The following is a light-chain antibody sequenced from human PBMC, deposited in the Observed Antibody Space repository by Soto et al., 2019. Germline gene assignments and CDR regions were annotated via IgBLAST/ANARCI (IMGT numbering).Light chain of an antibody. V-gene: IGLV2-14*01. Sequence: SALTQPASVSGSPGQSITISCTGTSSGVGGYNFVSWYQQHPGRAPKLLIYEVSRRPSGVSNRFSGSKSGDTASLTISGLQAEDEADYYCYSYRGYYTRVFGTGTKVTVL. CDR1: SSGVGGYNF. CDR2: EVS. J-gene: IGLJ1*01. CDR3: YSYRGYYTRV.